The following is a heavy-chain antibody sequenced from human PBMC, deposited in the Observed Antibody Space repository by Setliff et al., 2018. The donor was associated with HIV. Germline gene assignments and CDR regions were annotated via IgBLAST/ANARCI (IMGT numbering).Heavy chain of an antibody. CDR3: ARRTLYYDYVWGTPFPFDY. CDR1: GGSISSHF. V-gene: IGHV4-59*11. CDR2: IYYSGST. Sequence: PSETLSLTCTVSGGSISSHFWSWIRQPPGKGLEWIGSIYYSGSTNYNPSLKSRVTISVVTSKNQFSLKLSSVTAADTAVYYCARRTLYYDYVWGTPFPFDYWGQGTLVTAPQ. J-gene: IGHJ4*02. D-gene: IGHD3-16*01.